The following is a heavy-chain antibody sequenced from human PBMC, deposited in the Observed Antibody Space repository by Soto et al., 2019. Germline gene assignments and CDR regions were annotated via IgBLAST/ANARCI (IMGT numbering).Heavy chain of an antibody. D-gene: IGHD6-13*01. J-gene: IGHJ3*02. CDR3: ARDLDRVAAADPGSGSYAFDI. Sequence: SQTLSLTCAISGDSVSSNSAAWNWIRQSPSRGLEWLGRTYYRSKWYNDYAVSVKSRITINPDTSKNQFSLQLNSVTPEDTAVYYCARDLDRVAAADPGSGSYAFDIWGQGTMVTVSS. CDR2: TYYRSKWYN. V-gene: IGHV6-1*01. CDR1: GDSVSSNSAA.